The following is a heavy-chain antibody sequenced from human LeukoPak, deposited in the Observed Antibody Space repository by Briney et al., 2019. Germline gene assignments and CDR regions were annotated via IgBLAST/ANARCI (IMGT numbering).Heavy chain of an antibody. V-gene: IGHV3-23*01. CDR2: IGGGGST. CDR1: GFTFSNFV. CDR3: ARDKTGSSWYGDY. Sequence: GGSLRLSCAASGFTFSNFVMSWVRQAPGKGLEWVSSIGGGGSTYYADSVKGRFTVSRDNSKNTLYLQMNSLRAEDTAVYYCARDKTGSSWYGDYWGQGTLVTVSS. D-gene: IGHD6-13*01. J-gene: IGHJ4*02.